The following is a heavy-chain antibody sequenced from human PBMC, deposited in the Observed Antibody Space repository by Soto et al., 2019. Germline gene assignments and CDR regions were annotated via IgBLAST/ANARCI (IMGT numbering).Heavy chain of an antibody. D-gene: IGHD3-10*01. CDR3: AIDDSARGVGEFDY. Sequence: EVQLVDSGGGLIKPGGSLRLSCAASGFTFSPAWLAWVRQAPGKGLEWVALIKSKTSGETTHYAAPVKGRFTISRDDAKNTVFLHMDSLKPEDTAMYYCAIDDSARGVGEFDYWGQGTLVTVSS. V-gene: IGHV3-15*01. CDR2: IKSKTSGETT. CDR1: GFTFSPAW. J-gene: IGHJ4*02.